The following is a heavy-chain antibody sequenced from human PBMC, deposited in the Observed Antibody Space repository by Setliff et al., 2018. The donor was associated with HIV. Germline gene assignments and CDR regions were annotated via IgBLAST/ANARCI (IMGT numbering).Heavy chain of an antibody. D-gene: IGHD6-19*01. J-gene: IGHJ4*02. Sequence: PSETLSLTCTVSGGSISSSSYYWGWIRQPPGKGLEWIGTIYYSGSTYYNTSLKSRVTLSVDTSKNQFSLRPNSVTAADTAVYYCARRSGWYDYWGQGTLVTVSS. CDR3: ARRSGWYDY. V-gene: IGHV4-39*07. CDR1: GGSISSSSYY. CDR2: IYYSGST.